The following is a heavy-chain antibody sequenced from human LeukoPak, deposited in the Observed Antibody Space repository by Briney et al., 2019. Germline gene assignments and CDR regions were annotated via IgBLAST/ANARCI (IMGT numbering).Heavy chain of an antibody. Sequence: GGSLRLSCAASGFTVSSNYMSWVRQAPGKGLEWVSAISGSGGSTYYADSVKGRFTISRDNSKNTLYLQMNSLRAEDTAVYYCATWLYCSSTSCYGESWFDPWGQGTLVTVSS. J-gene: IGHJ5*02. V-gene: IGHV3-23*01. CDR3: ATWLYCSSTSCYGESWFDP. CDR2: ISGSGGST. CDR1: GFTVSSNY. D-gene: IGHD2-2*01.